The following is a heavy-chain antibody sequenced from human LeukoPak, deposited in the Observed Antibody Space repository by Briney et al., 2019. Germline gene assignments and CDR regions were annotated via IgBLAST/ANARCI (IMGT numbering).Heavy chain of an antibody. CDR2: IKKDGSEK. CDR3: AKGAYCSGGRCYLGDLDY. Sequence: GGSLRLSCAASGFTFSSYWMSWVRQAPGKGLEWVANIKKDGSEKYYVDSVKGRFTISRDNSKNTLYLQMNSLRAEDTAVYYCAKGAYCSGGRCYLGDLDYWGQGTLVTVSS. D-gene: IGHD2-15*01. J-gene: IGHJ4*02. V-gene: IGHV3-7*03. CDR1: GFTFSSYW.